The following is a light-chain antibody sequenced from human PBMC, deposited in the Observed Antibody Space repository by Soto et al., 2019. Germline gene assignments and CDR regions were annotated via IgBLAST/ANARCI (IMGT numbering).Light chain of an antibody. J-gene: IGLJ3*02. CDR1: SSNIGSNT. CDR2: SNN. CDR3: ASWDVSLNGSNWV. V-gene: IGLV1-44*01. Sequence: QSVLTQPPSASGTPGQRVTISCSGSSSNIGSNTVNWYQQLPGTAPKLLIYSNNQRPSGVPDRFSGSKSGTSASLAISGLQSEDEADYYCASWDVSLNGSNWVFGGGTKLTVL.